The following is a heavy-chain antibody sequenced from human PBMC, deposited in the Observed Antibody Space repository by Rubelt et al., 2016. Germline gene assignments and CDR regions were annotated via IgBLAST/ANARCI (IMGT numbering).Heavy chain of an antibody. Sequence: QLQLQESGPGLVKPSETLSLTCTVSGGSISSSSYYWGWIRQPPGKGLEWIGSIYYSGSTYYNPSLRRRVTISVDTGKNQFSLKLISGTAADTAVYYWGGITYYYGSGDYWGQGTLVTVSS. D-gene: IGHD3-10*01. CDR1: GGSISSSSYY. CDR2: IYYSGST. V-gene: IGHV4-39*07. J-gene: IGHJ4*02. CDR3: GGITYYYGSGDY.